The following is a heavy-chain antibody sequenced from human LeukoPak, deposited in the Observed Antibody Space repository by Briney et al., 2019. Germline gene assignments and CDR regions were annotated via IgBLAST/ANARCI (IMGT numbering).Heavy chain of an antibody. V-gene: IGHV3-53*01. Sequence: GGSLRLSCAASGFTVSSNYMSWVRQAPGKGLEWVSVIYSGGSTYYADSVKGRFTISRDNSKNTLYLQMNSLRAEDTAVYYCATSRWWDTKHWSDPWGQGTLVTVSS. D-gene: IGHD2-15*01. J-gene: IGHJ5*02. CDR3: ATSRWWDTKHWSDP. CDR1: GFTVSSNY. CDR2: IYSGGST.